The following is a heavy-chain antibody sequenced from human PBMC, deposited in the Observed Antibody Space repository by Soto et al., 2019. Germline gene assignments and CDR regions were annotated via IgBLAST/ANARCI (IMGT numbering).Heavy chain of an antibody. CDR2: IYYSGST. CDR1: GGSISSYY. CDR3: SIASHDSSGYYYSGPHFDY. Sequence: SETLSLTCTVSGGSISSYYWSWIRQPPGKGLEWIGYIYYSGSTNYNPSLKSRVTISVDTSKNQFSLKLSSVTAADTAVFYCSIASHDSSGYYYSGPHFDYWGQGTLVTVSS. D-gene: IGHD3-22*01. J-gene: IGHJ4*02. V-gene: IGHV4-59*01.